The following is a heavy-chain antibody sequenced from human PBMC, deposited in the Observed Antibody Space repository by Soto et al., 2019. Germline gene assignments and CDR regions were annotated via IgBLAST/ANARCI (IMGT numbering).Heavy chain of an antibody. J-gene: IGHJ4*02. CDR3: AKDSFINLRGYDSY. D-gene: IGHD5-12*01. Sequence: GGSLRLSCAASGFTFSTYAMIWVRQAPGKGLEWVSAISGSGDSTYYADSVKGRFTISRDNSKNTLYLQMSSLRAEDTAIYYCAKDSFINLRGYDSYWGQGTLVTVSS. CDR1: GFTFSTYA. V-gene: IGHV3-23*01. CDR2: ISGSGDST.